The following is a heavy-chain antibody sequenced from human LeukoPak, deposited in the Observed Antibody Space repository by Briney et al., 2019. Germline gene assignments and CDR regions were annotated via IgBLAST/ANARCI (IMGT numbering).Heavy chain of an antibody. D-gene: IGHD2-21*02. V-gene: IGHV4-59*01. CDR1: GGSISSYY. J-gene: IGHJ5*02. CDR2: IYYSGST. CDR3: AGGDPNWFDP. Sequence: TETLSLTCTVSGGSISSYYWSWIRQPPGKGLEWIGYIYYSGSTNYNPSLKSRVTISVDTSKNQFSLKLSSVTAADTAVYYCAGGDPNWFDPWGQGTLVTVSS.